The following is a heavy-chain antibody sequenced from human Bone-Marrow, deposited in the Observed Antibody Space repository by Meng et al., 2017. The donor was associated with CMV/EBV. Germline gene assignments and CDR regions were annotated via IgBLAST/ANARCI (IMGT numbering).Heavy chain of an antibody. CDR2: IYYNGST. CDR3: ARDHDYGDAFHI. J-gene: IGHJ3*02. V-gene: IGHV4-61*01. D-gene: IGHD4-17*01. Sequence: SETLSLTCTVSGGSVSNDNSYWNWIRQSPGKGLEWIGYIYYNGSTKYNPSLKSRVTISADTSKNQFSLKLNSVTAADTAMYYCARDHDYGDAFHIWGQGTMATVPS. CDR1: GGSVSNDNSY.